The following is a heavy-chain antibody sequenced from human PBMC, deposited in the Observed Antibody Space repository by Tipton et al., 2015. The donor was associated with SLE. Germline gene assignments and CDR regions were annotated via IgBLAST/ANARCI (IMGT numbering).Heavy chain of an antibody. Sequence: TLSLTCAVYGGSFSGYYWSWIRQPPGKGLEWIGEINHSGSTHYNPSLKSRVIISVATSKNQLSLKLNSVTAADTTMYYCARNRGSGQQAAFEIWGQGTMVTVSS. CDR2: INHSGST. D-gene: IGHD2-15*01. CDR3: ARNRGSGQQAAFEI. V-gene: IGHV4-34*01. J-gene: IGHJ3*02. CDR1: GGSFSGYY.